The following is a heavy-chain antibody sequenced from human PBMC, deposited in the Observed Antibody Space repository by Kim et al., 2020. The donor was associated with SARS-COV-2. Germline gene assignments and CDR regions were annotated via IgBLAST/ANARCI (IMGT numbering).Heavy chain of an antibody. CDR2: IRSKANSYAT. CDR3: TVAPPPLNIAAAGTASLDYYYGMDV. D-gene: IGHD6-13*01. CDR1: GFTFSGSA. Sequence: GGSLRLSCAASGFTFSGSAMHWVRQASGKGLEWVGRIRSKANSYATAYAASVKGRFTISRDDSKNTAYLQMNSLKTEDTAVYYCTVAPPPLNIAAAGTASLDYYYGMDVWGQGTTVTVSS. V-gene: IGHV3-73*01. J-gene: IGHJ6*02.